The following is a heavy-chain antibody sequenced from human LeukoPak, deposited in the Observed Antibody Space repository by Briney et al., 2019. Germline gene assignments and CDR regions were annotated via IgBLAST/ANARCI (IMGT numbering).Heavy chain of an antibody. CDR3: AKSPLANCGGDCYVDG. CDR2: MYYSGTT. D-gene: IGHD2-21*02. J-gene: IGHJ5*02. V-gene: IGHV4-59*01. Sequence: PSETLSLTCTVSGGSISNYYWTWIRQSPGKGLEWIGYMYYSGTTNYNPSPRSRVAMSVDTSKSQVSLRLSSVTAADTAVYYCAKSPLANCGGDCYVDGWGQGTLVTASS. CDR1: GGSISNYY.